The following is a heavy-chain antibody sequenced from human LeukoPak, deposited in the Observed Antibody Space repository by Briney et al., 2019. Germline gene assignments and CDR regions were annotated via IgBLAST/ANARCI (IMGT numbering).Heavy chain of an antibody. CDR3: ARVSGTIRIWPQPFGDGMDV. CDR1: GFTFSSYA. CDR2: ISGSGRST. J-gene: IGHJ6*02. Sequence: GGSLRLSCAASGFTFSSYAMSWVRQAPGKGLECVSAISGSGRSTYYADSVKGRFTISRDNSKNTLYLQMNSPRAEDTAVYYCARVSGTIRIWPQPFGDGMDVWGQGTTVTVSS. D-gene: IGHD2/OR15-2a*01. V-gene: IGHV3-23*01.